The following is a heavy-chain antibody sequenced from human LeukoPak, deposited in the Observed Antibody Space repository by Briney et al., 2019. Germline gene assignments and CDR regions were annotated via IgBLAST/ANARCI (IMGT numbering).Heavy chain of an antibody. Sequence: GGSLRLSCAASGFTFSSYAIHWVRQAPGKGLEWVAVISYDGSNKYYADSVKGRFTISRDNAKNSLYLQMNSLRAEDTAVYYCAARRQYYDFWSGYFDYWGQGTLVTVSS. J-gene: IGHJ4*02. CDR2: ISYDGSNK. V-gene: IGHV3-30-3*01. D-gene: IGHD3-3*01. CDR1: GFTFSSYA. CDR3: AARRQYYDFWSGYFDY.